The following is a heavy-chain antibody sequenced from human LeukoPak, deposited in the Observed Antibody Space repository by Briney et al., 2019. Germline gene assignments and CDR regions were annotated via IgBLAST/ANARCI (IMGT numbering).Heavy chain of an antibody. CDR2: ISAYNGNT. D-gene: IGHD6-13*01. J-gene: IGHJ5*02. V-gene: IGHV1-18*01. CDR3: AIHSSSWSPLLFDP. CDR1: GYTFTSYG. Sequence: ASVKVSCKASGYTFTSYGISWVRQAPGQGLEWMGWISAYNGNTNYAQKLQGRVTMTTDTSTSTAYMELRSLRSDDTAVYYCAIHSSSWSPLLFDPWGQGTLVTVSS.